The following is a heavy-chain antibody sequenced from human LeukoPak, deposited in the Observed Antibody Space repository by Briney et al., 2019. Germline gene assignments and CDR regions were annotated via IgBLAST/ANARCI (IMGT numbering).Heavy chain of an antibody. CDR3: AKDIVGGGDDY. J-gene: IGHJ4*02. D-gene: IGHD2-21*02. CDR2: IKEDGSEK. CDR1: GFTFSRYW. V-gene: IGHV3-7*01. Sequence: GGSLRLSCAASGFTFSRYWMSWVRRAPGKGLEWVANIKEDGSEKKYVDSVKGRFTISRDNAKNSVYLQMNSLRVEDTAVYYCAKDIVGGGDDYWGQGTLVTVSS.